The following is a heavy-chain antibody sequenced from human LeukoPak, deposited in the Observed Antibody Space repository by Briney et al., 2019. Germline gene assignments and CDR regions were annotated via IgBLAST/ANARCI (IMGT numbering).Heavy chain of an antibody. CDR1: GYTFTGYY. D-gene: IGHD3-16*01. J-gene: IGHJ5*02. CDR3: ARGGYVIVRDWFDP. CDR2: INPNSGDT. Sequence: GASVKVSCKASGYTFTGYYMHWVRQAPGQGLEWMGCINPNSGDTKYAQKFQGRVTLTRDTSMNTAYMDLSRLRSDDTAIYYRARGGYVIVRDWFDPWGQGTLVTVSS. V-gene: IGHV1-2*02.